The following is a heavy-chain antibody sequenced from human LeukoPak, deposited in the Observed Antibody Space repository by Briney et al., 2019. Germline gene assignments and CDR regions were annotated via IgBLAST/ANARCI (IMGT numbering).Heavy chain of an antibody. Sequence: PSQTLSLTCAISGDSVVTNNVAWNWIRQSPSRGLEWLGRTYLRSKWYNEYAVSVKSRITINPDTSRNHFSLQLNPVIPEDTAVYYCSRGKHSGFDIWGQGTMVTVSS. J-gene: IGHJ3*02. V-gene: IGHV6-1*01. CDR1: GDSVVTNNVA. D-gene: IGHD3-3*02. CDR3: SRGKHSGFDI. CDR2: TYLRSKWYN.